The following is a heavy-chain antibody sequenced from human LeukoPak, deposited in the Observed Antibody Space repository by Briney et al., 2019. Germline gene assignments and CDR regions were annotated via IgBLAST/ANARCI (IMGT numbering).Heavy chain of an antibody. V-gene: IGHV3-21*01. CDR3: ARDLSSSTLGPSLVGFVYYFDY. CDR2: ISSSSTYI. CDR1: GFTFSTYS. J-gene: IGHJ4*02. Sequence: KPGGSLRLSCAASGFTFSTYSMNWVRQAPGKGLEWVSSISSSSTYIYYADSLKGRFTISRDNAENSLYLQMNSLRAEDTAVYYCARDLSSSTLGPSLVGFVYYFDYWGQGTLVTVSS. D-gene: IGHD6-13*01.